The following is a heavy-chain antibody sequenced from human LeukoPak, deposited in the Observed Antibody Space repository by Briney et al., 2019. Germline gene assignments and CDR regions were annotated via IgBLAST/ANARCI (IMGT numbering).Heavy chain of an antibody. CDR1: GFTFSSYG. Sequence: GRSLRLSCAASGFTFSSYGMHWVRQAPGKGLEWVAVIWYDGSNKYYVDSVKGRFTISRDNSKNTLYLQMNSLRAEDTAVYYCARSICSSTSCYYYYYGMGVWGQGTTVTVSS. J-gene: IGHJ6*02. V-gene: IGHV3-33*01. D-gene: IGHD2-2*01. CDR3: ARSICSSTSCYYYYYGMGV. CDR2: IWYDGSNK.